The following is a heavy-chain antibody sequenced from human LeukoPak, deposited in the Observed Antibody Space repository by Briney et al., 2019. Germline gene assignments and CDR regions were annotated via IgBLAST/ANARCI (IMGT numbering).Heavy chain of an antibody. CDR3: ARTRPPCTNGVCYTKQFDY. D-gene: IGHD2-8*01. V-gene: IGHV4-34*01. CDR2: INHSGST. Sequence: SETLSLTCAVYGGSFSGYYWSWIRQPPGKGLEWIGEINHSGSTNYNPSLKSRVTISVDTSKNQFSLKLSSVTAADTAVYYCARTRPPCTNGVCYTKQFDYWGQGTLVTVSS. J-gene: IGHJ4*02. CDR1: GGSFSGYY.